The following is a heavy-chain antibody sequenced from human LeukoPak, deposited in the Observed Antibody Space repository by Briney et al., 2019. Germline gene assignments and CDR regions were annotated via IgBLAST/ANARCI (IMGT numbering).Heavy chain of an antibody. CDR3: VQDCAQPCWLMGS. CDR2: IRATGDIT. J-gene: IGHJ5*02. Sequence: GGSLRLSCAGSGFTFNTYAMSWVRQAPGKGLEGVSAIRATGDITYYAESVKGRFTISRDNFKNTVLLQMNTLRAEDTAIYYCVQDCAQPCWLMGSWGQGTLVTVSS. D-gene: IGHD6-19*01. V-gene: IGHV3-23*01. CDR1: GFTFNTYA.